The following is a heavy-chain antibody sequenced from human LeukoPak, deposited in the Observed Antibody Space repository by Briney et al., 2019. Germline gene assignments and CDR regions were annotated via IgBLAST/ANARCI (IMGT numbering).Heavy chain of an antibody. CDR1: GGSISSYY. J-gene: IGHJ4*02. V-gene: IGHV4-59*08. CDR3: ARGYGSVSYFDY. Sequence: SETLSLTCTVSGGSISSYYRSWIRQPPGKGLEWIGYIYNSGSTNHNPSLKPRVTISVDTSKNQFSLRLSSVTAADTAVYYCARGYGSVSYFDYWGQGSMVTVSS. D-gene: IGHD3-10*01. CDR2: IYNSGST.